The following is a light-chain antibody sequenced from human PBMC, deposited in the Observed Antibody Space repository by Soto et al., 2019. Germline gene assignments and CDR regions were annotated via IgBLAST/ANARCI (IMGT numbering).Light chain of an antibody. J-gene: IGKJ2*01. Sequence: EIVMTQSPATLSVSPGERATLSCRASQSVSSNLAWYQQKPGQAPRLPIYGASTRATGIPARFSGSGSGTEFTLTISSLQSEDFAVYCCQQYNNWPPYTFGQGTKLESK. CDR2: GAS. V-gene: IGKV3-15*01. CDR1: QSVSSN. CDR3: QQYNNWPPYT.